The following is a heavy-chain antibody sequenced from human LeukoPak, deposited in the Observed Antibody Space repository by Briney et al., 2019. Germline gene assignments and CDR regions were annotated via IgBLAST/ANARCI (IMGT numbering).Heavy chain of an antibody. CDR3: ARGSTNYYDSSGYYPA. Sequence: PGGSLRLSCTTSGFTFSNYEMTWVRQAPGKGLEWISYISDSGSFIDYADSVKGRFTISRDNAKNSLYLQMNSLRAEDTAVYYCARGSTNYYDSSGYYPAWGQGTLVTVSS. D-gene: IGHD3-22*01. V-gene: IGHV3-48*03. CDR2: ISDSGSFI. CDR1: GFTFSNYE. J-gene: IGHJ4*02.